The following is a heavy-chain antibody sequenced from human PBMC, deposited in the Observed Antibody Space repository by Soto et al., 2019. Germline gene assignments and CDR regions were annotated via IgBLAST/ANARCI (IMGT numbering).Heavy chain of an antibody. D-gene: IGHD3-10*01. CDR1: GFSLSTSGVG. CDR2: IYWNDDK. Sequence: VSGPTLVNPTQTLTLTCTFSGFSLSTSGVGVGWIRQPPGKALEWLALIYWNDDKRYSPSLKSRLTITKDTSKNQVVLTMTNMDPVDTATYYCAHALWFGESNNWFDPWGQGTLVTVSS. J-gene: IGHJ5*02. V-gene: IGHV2-5*01. CDR3: AHALWFGESNNWFDP.